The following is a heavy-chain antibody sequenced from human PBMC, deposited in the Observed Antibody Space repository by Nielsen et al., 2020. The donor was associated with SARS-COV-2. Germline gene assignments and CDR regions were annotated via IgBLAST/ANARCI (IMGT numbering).Heavy chain of an antibody. CDR1: GFTFSSYA. CDR3: AKDGVRRGYFDY. D-gene: IGHD3-16*01. Sequence: GESLKISCAASGFTFSSYAMHWVRQAPGKGLEWVTVISYDGSNKYYADSVKGRFTISRDNSKNTLYLQMNSLGAEDTAVYYCAKDGVRRGYFDYWGQGTLVTVSS. J-gene: IGHJ4*02. CDR2: ISYDGSNK. V-gene: IGHV3-30*04.